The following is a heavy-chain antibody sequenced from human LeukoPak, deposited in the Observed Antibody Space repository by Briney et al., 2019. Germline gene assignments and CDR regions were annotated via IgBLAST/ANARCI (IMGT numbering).Heavy chain of an antibody. CDR1: GFTFSSYG. CDR3: ARDLKQFSSSWSEWYFDL. J-gene: IGHJ2*01. D-gene: IGHD6-13*01. V-gene: IGHV3-30*02. CDR2: IRYDGSNK. Sequence: GGSLRLSCAASGFTFSSYGMHWVRQAPGKGLEWVAFIRYDGSNKYYADSVKGRFTISRDNSKDTLYLQMNSLRPDDTAVYYCARDLKQFSSSWSEWYFDLWGRGTLVSVSS.